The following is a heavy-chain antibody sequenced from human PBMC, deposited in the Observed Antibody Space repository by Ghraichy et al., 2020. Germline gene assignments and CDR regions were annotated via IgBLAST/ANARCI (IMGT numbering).Heavy chain of an antibody. CDR3: ERRWTGGFYDFWSGYYDNWFDP. CDR2: INHSGST. J-gene: IGHJ5*02. D-gene: IGHD3-3*01. V-gene: IGHV4-34*01. CDR1: GGSFSRYY. Sequence: SETLYLTCAVYGGSFSRYYWSWIRQPPGKGLEWIGEINHSGSTNYNPSLKSRVTKLVDTSKNQFSLKLSSVTAADTAVYYCERRWTGGFYDFWSGYYDNWFDPWGQGTLVTVSS.